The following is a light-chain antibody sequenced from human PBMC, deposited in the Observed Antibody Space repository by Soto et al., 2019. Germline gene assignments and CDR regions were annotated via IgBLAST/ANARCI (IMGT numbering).Light chain of an antibody. J-gene: IGKJ1*01. CDR3: QQYGSSPPT. V-gene: IGKV3-20*01. CDR1: QSVSSNF. CDR2: GAS. Sequence: EIVLTQSPGTLSLSPGERATLSCRASQSVSSNFLAWYQEKPGQAPRLVIYGASTRATGIPARFSGGGSGTDFTLTINRLEPEDFALYYCQQYGSSPPTFGQGTKVDIK.